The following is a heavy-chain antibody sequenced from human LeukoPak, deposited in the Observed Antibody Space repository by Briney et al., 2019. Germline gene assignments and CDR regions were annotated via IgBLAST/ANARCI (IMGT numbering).Heavy chain of an antibody. V-gene: IGHV1-69*01. CDR2: IIPIFGTA. D-gene: IGHD3-10*01. Sequence: SVKVSCKASGGTFSSYAISWVRQAPGQGLEWMGGIIPIFGTANYAQKFQGRVTITADESTSTAYMELRSLRSDDTAVYYCARDLTMVRGVITIGYWGQGTLVTVSS. J-gene: IGHJ4*02. CDR1: GGTFSSYA. CDR3: ARDLTMVRGVITIGY.